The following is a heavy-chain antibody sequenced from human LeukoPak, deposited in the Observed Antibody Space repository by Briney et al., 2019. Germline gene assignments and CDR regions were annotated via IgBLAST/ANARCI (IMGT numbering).Heavy chain of an antibody. CDR2: ISYDESYR. CDR1: GFTFSSYA. D-gene: IGHD2-15*01. Sequence: PGRSLRLSCAASGFTFSSYAMHWVRQAPGKGLEWVALISYDESYRYYVDSVKGRFTISRDNSKNSLYLQMNSLRAEDTAVYYCARGHCSGGSCEIDYWGQGTLVTVSS. J-gene: IGHJ4*02. V-gene: IGHV3-30-3*01. CDR3: ARGHCSGGSCEIDY.